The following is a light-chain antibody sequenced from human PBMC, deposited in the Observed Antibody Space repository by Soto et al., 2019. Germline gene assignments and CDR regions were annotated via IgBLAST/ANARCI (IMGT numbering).Light chain of an antibody. CDR2: KDS. Sequence: SYELTQPPSVSVSPGQTARITCSGDALPNQDTNWYQQRPGQAPVLVIYKDSERPSGIPERFSGSSSGTPVTLTIDGVQAEDEADYYCQSADNSGTWVFGGGTKLTVL. J-gene: IGLJ3*02. CDR1: ALPNQD. V-gene: IGLV3-25*02. CDR3: QSADNSGTWV.